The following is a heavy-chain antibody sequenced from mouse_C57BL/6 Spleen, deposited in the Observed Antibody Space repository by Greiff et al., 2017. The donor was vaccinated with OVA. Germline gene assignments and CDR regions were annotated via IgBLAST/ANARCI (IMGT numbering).Heavy chain of an antibody. Sequence: EVQLQQSGPELVKPGASVKISCKASGYTFTDYYMNWVKQSHGKSLEWIGDINPNNGGTSYNQKFKGKATLTVDKSSSTAYMELRSLTSEDSAVYYCANGGGFDYWGQGTTLTVSS. CDR1: GYTFTDYY. V-gene: IGHV1-26*01. CDR2: INPNNGGT. J-gene: IGHJ2*01. CDR3: ANGGGFDY.